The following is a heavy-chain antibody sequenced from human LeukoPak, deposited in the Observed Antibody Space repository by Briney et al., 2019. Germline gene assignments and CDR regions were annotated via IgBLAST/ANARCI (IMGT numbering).Heavy chain of an antibody. CDR2: INHSGST. J-gene: IGHJ4*02. Sequence: PSETLSLTCAVYGGSFSGYYWSWIRQPPGKGLEWIGEINHSGSTNYNPSLKSRVTISVDTSKNQFSLKLSSVTAADTAVYYCARRQGPGYYYGSGTKGPYYFDYWGQGTLVTVSS. D-gene: IGHD3-10*01. V-gene: IGHV4-34*01. CDR1: GGSFSGYY. CDR3: ARRQGPGYYYGSGTKGPYYFDY.